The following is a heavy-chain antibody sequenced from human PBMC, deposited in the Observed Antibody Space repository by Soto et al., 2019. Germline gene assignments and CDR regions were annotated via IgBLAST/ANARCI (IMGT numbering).Heavy chain of an antibody. Sequence: SETLSLTCTVSGGSIRSGDSYWSWIRQPPGKGLEWIGYIYYSGSTYYNPSLKGRVTISLDTSKNQFSLNLNSVTAADMAVYYCARTHYSDRSGIDYWGQGTLVTVSS. V-gene: IGHV4-30-4*01. J-gene: IGHJ4*02. D-gene: IGHD3-22*01. CDR3: ARTHYSDRSGIDY. CDR1: GGSIRSGDSY. CDR2: IYYSGST.